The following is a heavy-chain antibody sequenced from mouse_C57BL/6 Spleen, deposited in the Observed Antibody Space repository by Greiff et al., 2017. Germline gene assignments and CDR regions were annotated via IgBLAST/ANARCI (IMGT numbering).Heavy chain of an antibody. J-gene: IGHJ2*01. CDR3: ARIYYYGSSAYYLDY. D-gene: IGHD1-1*01. CDR1: GYTFTSYW. V-gene: IGHV1-72*01. Sequence: QVQLQQPGAELVKPGASVKLSCKASGYTFTSYWMHWVKQRPGRGLEWIGRIAPNSGGTKYNEKFKSKATLTVDKPSSTAYMQLSSLTSEDSAVYYCARIYYYGSSAYYLDYWGQGTTLTVSS. CDR2: IAPNSGGT.